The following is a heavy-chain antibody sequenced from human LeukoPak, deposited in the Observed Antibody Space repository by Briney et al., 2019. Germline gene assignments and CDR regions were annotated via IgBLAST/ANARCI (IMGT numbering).Heavy chain of an antibody. Sequence: ASVKVSCKASGYTFTGYYMHWVRQAPGQGLEWMGWINPNSGGTNYAQRFRGRVTMTRDTSISTAYMELSRLRSDDTAVYYCASLTVVTQEFDYWGQGTLVTVSS. CDR3: ASLTVVTQEFDY. D-gene: IGHD4-23*01. V-gene: IGHV1-2*02. CDR2: INPNSGGT. CDR1: GYTFTGYY. J-gene: IGHJ4*02.